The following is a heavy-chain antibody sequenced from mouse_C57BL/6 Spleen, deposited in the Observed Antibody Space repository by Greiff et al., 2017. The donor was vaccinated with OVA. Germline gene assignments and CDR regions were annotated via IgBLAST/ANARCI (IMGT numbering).Heavy chain of an antibody. J-gene: IGHJ1*03. CDR2: IYPGAGDT. D-gene: IGHD2-1*01. Sequence: VQLQESGAELVKPGASVKLSCKASGYAFSSYWMNWVQQRPGKGLEWIGQIYPGAGDTTYNGNFKGKATLTADKSSSTAYMQLSSLTSEDSAVDFCAGLYYGNWYFDVWGTGTTVTVSS. V-gene: IGHV1-80*01. CDR3: AGLYYGNWYFDV. CDR1: GYAFSSYW.